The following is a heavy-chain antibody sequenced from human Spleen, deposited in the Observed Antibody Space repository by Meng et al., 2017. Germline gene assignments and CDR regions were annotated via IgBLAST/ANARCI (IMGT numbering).Heavy chain of an antibody. CDR2: LFSNDEK. CDR3: ARQSGIAAEGSGFDY. D-gene: IGHD6-13*01. CDR1: GFTFSRIW. V-gene: IGHV2-26*01. Sequence: ESLKISCAASGFTFSRIWMSWIRQPPGKALEWLAHLFSNDEKSYNTSLKSRLTISKDTSKSQVVLTMANMDPVDTATYYCARQSGIAAEGSGFDYWGQGTLVTVSS. J-gene: IGHJ4*02.